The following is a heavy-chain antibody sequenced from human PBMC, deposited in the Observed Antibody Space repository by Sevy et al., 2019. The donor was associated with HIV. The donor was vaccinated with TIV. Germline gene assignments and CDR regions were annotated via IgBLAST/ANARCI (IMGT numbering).Heavy chain of an antibody. CDR2: IIPIFGTA. Sequence: ASVKVSCKASGGTFSSYAISWVRQAPGQGLEWMGGIIPIFGTANYAQKFQGRVTITADESTSTAYMELSSLRSEDTAVYYWATVGLRLGGLWVWGQGTLVTVSS. J-gene: IGHJ4*02. V-gene: IGHV1-69*13. D-gene: IGHD3-16*01. CDR3: ATVGLRLGGLWV. CDR1: GGTFSSYA.